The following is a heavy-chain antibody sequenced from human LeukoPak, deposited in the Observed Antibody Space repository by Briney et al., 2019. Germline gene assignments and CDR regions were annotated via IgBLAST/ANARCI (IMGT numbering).Heavy chain of an antibody. D-gene: IGHD5-18*01. CDR1: GFTFSSYG. Sequence: GGSLRLSCAASGFTFSSYGMHWVRQAPGKGLEWVAVISYDGSNKYYADSVKGRFTISRDNSKNTLYLQMNSLRAEDTAVYYCARDLEYSYVWGQGTLVTVSS. CDR2: ISYDGSNK. V-gene: IGHV3-30*03. CDR3: ARDLEYSYV. J-gene: IGHJ4*02.